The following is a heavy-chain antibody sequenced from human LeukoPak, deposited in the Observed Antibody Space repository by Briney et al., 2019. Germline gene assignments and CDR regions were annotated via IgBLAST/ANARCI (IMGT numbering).Heavy chain of an antibody. D-gene: IGHD5-12*01. J-gene: IGHJ4*02. CDR2: IIPIFGTA. Sequence: GASVKVSCKASGGTFSSYAISWVRQAPGQGLEWMGGIIPIFGTANYAQKFQGRVTITADESTSTAYMELSSLRSEDTAVYYCARGDGWLRFNYWGQGTLVAVSS. CDR1: GGTFSSYA. CDR3: ARGDGWLRFNY. V-gene: IGHV1-69*13.